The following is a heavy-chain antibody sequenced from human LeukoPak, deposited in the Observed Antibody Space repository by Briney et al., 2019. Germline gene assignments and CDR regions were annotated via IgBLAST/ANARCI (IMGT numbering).Heavy chain of an antibody. CDR1: EFTFSKFP. Sequence: GGSLRLSCAASEFTFSKFPMGWVRQAPGRGLEWVSAISASGDVTFHADSVRGRFTISRDNSKNTLYLQMNSLGAEDTAVYYCAKEGNWNPGVRAFDIWGQGTMVTVSS. V-gene: IGHV3-23*01. D-gene: IGHD1-1*01. CDR2: ISASGDVT. J-gene: IGHJ3*02. CDR3: AKEGNWNPGVRAFDI.